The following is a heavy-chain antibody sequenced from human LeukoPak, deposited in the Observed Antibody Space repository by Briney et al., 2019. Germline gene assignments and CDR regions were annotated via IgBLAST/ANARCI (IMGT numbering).Heavy chain of an antibody. J-gene: IGHJ5*02. CDR1: GGTFSSYA. CDR2: IIPILGIA. Sequence: ASVKVSCKASGGTFSSYAISWVRQAPGQGLEWMGRIIPILGIANYAQKFQGRVTITADKSTSTAYMELSSLRSEDTAVYYCARDLGRDDYDFWSGYSNWFDPWGQGTLVIVSS. V-gene: IGHV1-69*04. D-gene: IGHD3-3*01. CDR3: ARDLGRDDYDFWSGYSNWFDP.